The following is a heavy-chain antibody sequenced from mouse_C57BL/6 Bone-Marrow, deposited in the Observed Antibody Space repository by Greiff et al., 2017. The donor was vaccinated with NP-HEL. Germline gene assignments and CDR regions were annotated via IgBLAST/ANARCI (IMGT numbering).Heavy chain of an antibody. Sequence: VQVVESGPELVKPGASVKISCKASGYTFTDYYINWVKQRPGQGLEWIGWIFPGSGSTYYNEKFKGKATLTVDKSSSTAYMLLSSLTSEDSAVYFCASPGLFDYWGQGTTLTVSS. J-gene: IGHJ2*01. CDR3: ASPGLFDY. V-gene: IGHV1-75*01. CDR2: IFPGSGST. CDR1: GYTFTDYY.